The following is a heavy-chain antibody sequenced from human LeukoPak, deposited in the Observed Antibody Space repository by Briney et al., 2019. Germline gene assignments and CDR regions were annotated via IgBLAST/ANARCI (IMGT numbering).Heavy chain of an antibody. CDR2: IYYSGST. CDR3: VRFYSSSWQNWFDP. Sequence: PSETLSLTCTVSGGSISSYYWSWIRQPPGKGLEWIGYIYYSGSTNYNPSLKSRVTISVDTSKNQFSLKLSSVTAADTAVYYCVRFYSSSWQNWFDPWGQGTLVTVSS. D-gene: IGHD6-13*01. CDR1: GGSISSYY. J-gene: IGHJ5*02. V-gene: IGHV4-59*08.